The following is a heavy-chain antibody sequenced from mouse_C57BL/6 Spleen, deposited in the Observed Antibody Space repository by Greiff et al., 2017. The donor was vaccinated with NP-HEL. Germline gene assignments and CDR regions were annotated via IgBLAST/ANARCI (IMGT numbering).Heavy chain of an antibody. CDR3: ARKGDYGYAMDD. V-gene: IGHV1-80*01. CDR1: GYAFSSYW. CDR2: IYPGDGDT. Sequence: QVQLQQSGAELVKPGASVKISCKASGYAFSSYWMNWVKQRPGKGLEWIGQIYPGDGDTNYNGKFKGKATLTADKSSSTAYMQLSSLTSEDSAVYFCARKGDYGYAMDDWGQGTSVTVSS. J-gene: IGHJ4*01. D-gene: IGHD2-4*01.